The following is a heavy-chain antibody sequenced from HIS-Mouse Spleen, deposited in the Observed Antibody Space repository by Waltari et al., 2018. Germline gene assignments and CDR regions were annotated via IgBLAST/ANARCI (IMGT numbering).Heavy chain of an antibody. D-gene: IGHD6-6*01. CDR1: GFTVSSNY. Sequence: EVQLVETGGGLIQPGGSLRLSCAASGFTVSSNYMSWVRQAPGKGLEWVSVIYSGGRTYYADSGKGRFTISRDNSKNTLYLQMNSLRAEDTAVYYCARDVSSSSGMDVWGQGTTVTVSS. CDR3: ARDVSSSSGMDV. V-gene: IGHV3-53*02. CDR2: IYSGGRT. J-gene: IGHJ6*02.